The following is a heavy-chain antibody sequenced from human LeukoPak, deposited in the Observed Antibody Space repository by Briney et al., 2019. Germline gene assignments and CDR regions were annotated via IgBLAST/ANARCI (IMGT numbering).Heavy chain of an antibody. Sequence: GASVKVSCKVSGYTVTEISMHCVRQAPGKGLEWMGGFDPEDGETIYAQKFQGRVTMTEDTFTDTAYMELSSLRSEDTAVYYCARGTEITMIAGVHYYYGMDVWDQGTTVTVSS. D-gene: IGHD3-22*01. V-gene: IGHV1-24*01. CDR1: GYTVTEIS. CDR3: ARGTEITMIAGVHYYYGMDV. CDR2: FDPEDGET. J-gene: IGHJ6*02.